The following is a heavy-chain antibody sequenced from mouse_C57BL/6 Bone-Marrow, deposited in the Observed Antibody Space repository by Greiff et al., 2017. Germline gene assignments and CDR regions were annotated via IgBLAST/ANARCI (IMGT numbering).Heavy chain of an antibody. J-gene: IGHJ3*01. CDR2: IDPEDGDT. CDR1: GFNIKDDY. CDR3: TTLLHGSSSEGFAY. D-gene: IGHD1-1*01. Sequence: EVQLQQSGAELVRPGASVKLSCTASGFNIKDDYMHWVKQRPEPGLEWIGWIDPEDGDTEYASKFQGKATITADTSSNTAYLQLSSLTSEDTAVYYCTTLLHGSSSEGFAYWGQGTLVTVSA. V-gene: IGHV14-4*01.